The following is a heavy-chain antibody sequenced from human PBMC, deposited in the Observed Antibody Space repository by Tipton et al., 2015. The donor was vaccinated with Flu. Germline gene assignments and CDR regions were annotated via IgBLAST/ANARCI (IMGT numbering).Heavy chain of an antibody. CDR3: ARARAPYYYYAMDV. CDR1: DDSITFYY. D-gene: IGHD3-10*01. J-gene: IGHJ6*02. CDR2: IYSSGST. Sequence: TLSLTCTVSDDSITFYYWSWVRQPPGKGLEWIGYIYSSGSTNYNPSLRGRATISVDTSKNQLSLRLSSVTAADTAVYYCARARAPYYYYAMDVWGQGTTVTVSS. V-gene: IGHV4-59*01.